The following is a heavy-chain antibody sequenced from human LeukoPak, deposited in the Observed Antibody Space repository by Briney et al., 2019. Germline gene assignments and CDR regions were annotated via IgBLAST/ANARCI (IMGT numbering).Heavy chain of an antibody. CDR3: AIASPWRGGYSCGPIDY. V-gene: IGHV3-23*01. D-gene: IGHD5-18*01. Sequence: GGSLRLSCAASGFTFSSYAMSWVRQAPGKGLEWVSAISGSGGSTYYADSVKGRFTISRDNSKNTLYLQMNSLRAEDTAVYYCAIASPWRGGYSCGPIDYWGQGTLVTVSS. CDR1: GFTFSSYA. CDR2: ISGSGGST. J-gene: IGHJ4*02.